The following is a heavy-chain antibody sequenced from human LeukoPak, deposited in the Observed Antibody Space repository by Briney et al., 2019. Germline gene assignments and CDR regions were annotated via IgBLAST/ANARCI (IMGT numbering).Heavy chain of an antibody. CDR3: ARGYSYGHGGYFDC. CDR2: ISSDGSST. Sequence: GGSLRLSCAASGFIFSSYWVHWVRQASGKGLLWVSRISSDGSSTTYAESVNGRFTISRDNAKNTLYLQMNSLRAEDTAVYYCARGYSYGHGGYFDCWGQGTLVTVSS. D-gene: IGHD5-18*01. J-gene: IGHJ4*02. V-gene: IGHV3-74*01. CDR1: GFIFSSYW.